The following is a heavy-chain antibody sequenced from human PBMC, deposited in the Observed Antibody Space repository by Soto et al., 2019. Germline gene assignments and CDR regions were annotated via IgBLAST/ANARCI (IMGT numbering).Heavy chain of an antibody. Sequence: QVQLVESGGGVVQPGRSLRLSCAASGFTFRSYAMDWVRQAPGKGLEWVAVISYDGTNKYYADSVKGRFTISRDNSKNPLALQKNSLGAEDTAVYYCARGDSNSWSDYWGQGTLVTVSS. CDR1: GFTFRSYA. CDR3: ARGDSNSWSDY. CDR2: ISYDGTNK. V-gene: IGHV3-30*01. J-gene: IGHJ4*02. D-gene: IGHD6-13*01.